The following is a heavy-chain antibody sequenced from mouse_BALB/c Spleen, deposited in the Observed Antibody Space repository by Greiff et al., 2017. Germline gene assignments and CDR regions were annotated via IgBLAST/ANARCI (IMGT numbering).Heavy chain of an antibody. CDR1: GFNIKDTY. CDR2: IDPANGNT. J-gene: IGHJ2*01. Sequence: EVQLQQSGAELVKPGASVKLSCTASGFNIKDTYMHWVKQRPEQGLEWIGRIDPANGNTKYDPKFQGKATITADTSSNTAYLQLSSLTSEDTAVYYCARDYYGSRDFDYWGQGTTLTVSS. D-gene: IGHD1-1*01. CDR3: ARDYYGSRDFDY. V-gene: IGHV14-3*02.